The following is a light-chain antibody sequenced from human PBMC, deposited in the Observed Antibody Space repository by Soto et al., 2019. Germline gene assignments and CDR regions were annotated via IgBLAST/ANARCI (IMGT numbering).Light chain of an antibody. J-gene: IGKJ4*01. CDR3: QHFYNYPLT. V-gene: IGKV1D-13*01. Sequence: AIQLTQSPSSLSASVGDRVTITCRASQGISGALAWYQQKPGKAPKVLIYDASTLESGVLSRFSGSGFGTEFTLIISSLQPEDFATYYCQHFYNYPLTFGGGTKVDIK. CDR1: QGISGA. CDR2: DAS.